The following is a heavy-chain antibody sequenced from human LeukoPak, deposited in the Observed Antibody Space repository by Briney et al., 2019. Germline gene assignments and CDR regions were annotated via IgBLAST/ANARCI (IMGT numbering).Heavy chain of an antibody. CDR1: GGTFSSYA. CDR3: ARDNRRERDGYNLDY. CDR2: IIPIFGTA. D-gene: IGHD5-24*01. J-gene: IGHJ4*02. Sequence: SVTVSCKASGGTFSSYAISRVRQAPGQGLEWMGGIIPIFGTANYAQKFQGRVTITADESTSTAYMELSSLRSEDTAVYYCARDNRRERDGYNLDYWGQGTLVTVSS. V-gene: IGHV1-69*13.